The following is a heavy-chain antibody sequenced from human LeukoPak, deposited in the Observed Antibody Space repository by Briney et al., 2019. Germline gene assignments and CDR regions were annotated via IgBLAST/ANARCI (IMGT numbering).Heavy chain of an antibody. D-gene: IGHD1-26*01. V-gene: IGHV1-2*02. CDR3: ARDIKRSRARWENLGFDP. CDR2: INPNSGGT. J-gene: IGHJ5*02. CDR1: GYTFTDYY. Sequence: ASVKVSRKASGYTFTDYYIHWVRQAPGQGLEWMGWINPNSGGTNYAQKFQGRVTMTRDTSISTAYMELRSLRSDDTAVYYCARDIKRSRARWENLGFDPWGQGTLVTVSS.